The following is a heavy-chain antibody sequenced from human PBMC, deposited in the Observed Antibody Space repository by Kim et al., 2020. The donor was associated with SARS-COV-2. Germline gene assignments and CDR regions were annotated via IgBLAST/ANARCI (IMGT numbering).Heavy chain of an antibody. CDR2: LYVENTT. CDR3: AREGQYGPGNYFDP. J-gene: IGHJ5*02. Sequence: GGSLRLSCAASGLSVSSSYMNWVRQAPGKGLEWVSVLYVENTTYYADSVRGRFTISRDNSKNMLYLQMNSLRAEDSGVYYCAREGQYGPGNYFDPWGQGT. V-gene: IGHV3-66*01. D-gene: IGHD3-10*01. CDR1: GLSVSSSY.